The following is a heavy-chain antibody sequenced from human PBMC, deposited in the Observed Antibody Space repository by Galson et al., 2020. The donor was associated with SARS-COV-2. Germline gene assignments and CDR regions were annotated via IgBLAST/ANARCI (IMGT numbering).Heavy chain of an antibody. CDR1: GFTVSGYY. V-gene: IGHV3-66*01. J-gene: IGHJ3*02. CDR2: VYSAGNT. CDR3: ARDKAPCSGAGCFVRAFDI. Sequence: GESLKISCAASGFTVSGYYMNWVRQAPGKGLEWVSIVYSAGNTYYADSVRGRFTISRDNSKNTLYLQMDSLRADDTAVYYCARDKAPCSGAGCFVRAFDIWGQGTVVTVSS. D-gene: IGHD2-15*01.